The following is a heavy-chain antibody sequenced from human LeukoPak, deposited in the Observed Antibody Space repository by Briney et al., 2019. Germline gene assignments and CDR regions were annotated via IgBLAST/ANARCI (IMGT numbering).Heavy chain of an antibody. CDR3: ARSSPPTYYHFYYYMDV. V-gene: IGHV1-2*02. CDR1: GYTFTGYY. CDR2: INPSSGGA. J-gene: IGHJ6*03. D-gene: IGHD6-13*01. Sequence: GASVKVSCKASGYTFTGYYLHWVRQAPGQGLERMGWINPSSGGAKYAQNFQGRVIITTDTSISTAYMELSSLRSDGTAVYYCARSSPPTYYHFYYYMDVWGKGSTVTVSS.